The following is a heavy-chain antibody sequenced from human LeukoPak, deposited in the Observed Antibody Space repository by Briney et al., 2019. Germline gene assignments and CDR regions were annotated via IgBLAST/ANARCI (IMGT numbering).Heavy chain of an antibody. D-gene: IGHD3-16*01. CDR1: GYTFTSYD. Sequence: GASVKVSCKASGYTFTSYDINWVRQATGQGLEWMGWTNPNSGNTGYAQKFQGRVTMTRNTSISTAYMELSSLRSEDTAVYYCARSRFGTRDAFDIWGQGTMVTVSS. V-gene: IGHV1-8*01. J-gene: IGHJ3*02. CDR3: ARSRFGTRDAFDI. CDR2: TNPNSGNT.